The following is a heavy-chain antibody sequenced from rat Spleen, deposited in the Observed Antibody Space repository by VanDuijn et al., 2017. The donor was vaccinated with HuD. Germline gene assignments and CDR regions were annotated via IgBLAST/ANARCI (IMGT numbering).Heavy chain of an antibody. CDR2: ISYDGSTT. CDR1: GFTFSSFP. Sequence: EVQLVESGGGLVQPGRSLKLSCAASGFTFSSFPMAWVRQAPKKGLEWVATISYDGSTTYYRDSVKGRFTVSRDNAKSTLYLQMDSLRSEDTATYYCTRNWDYWGRGVMVTVSS. V-gene: IGHV5-29*01. D-gene: IGHD3-6*01. J-gene: IGHJ2*01. CDR3: TRNWDY.